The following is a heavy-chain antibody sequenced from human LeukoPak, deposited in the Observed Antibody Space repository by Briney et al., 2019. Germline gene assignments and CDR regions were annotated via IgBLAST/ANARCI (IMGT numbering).Heavy chain of an antibody. CDR3: ARGRQPTYYYDSSGYYSS. Sequence: PSETLSLTCAVYGGSFSGYYWNWIRQPPGKGLEWIGEINHSGSTNYNPSLKSRVTISVDTSKNQISLKLSSVTAADTAVYYCARGRQPTYYYDSSGYYSSWGQGTLVTVSS. CDR2: INHSGST. D-gene: IGHD3-22*01. CDR1: GGSFSGYY. V-gene: IGHV4-34*01. J-gene: IGHJ5*02.